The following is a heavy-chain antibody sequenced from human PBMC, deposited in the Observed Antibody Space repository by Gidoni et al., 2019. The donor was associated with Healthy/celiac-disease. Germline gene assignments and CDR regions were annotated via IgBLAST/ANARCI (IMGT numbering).Heavy chain of an antibody. CDR2: IYYSGST. V-gene: IGHV4-39*01. J-gene: IGHJ4*02. Sequence: QLQLQESGPGLVKPSETLSLTCTVSGGSISSSSYYWGWIRQPPGKGLEWIGSIYYSGSTYYNPSLKSRVTISVDTSKNQFSLKLSSVTAADTAVYYCARRGGRGYSYVFDYWGQGTLVTVSS. CDR3: ARRGGRGYSYVFDY. CDR1: GGSISSSSYY. D-gene: IGHD5-18*01.